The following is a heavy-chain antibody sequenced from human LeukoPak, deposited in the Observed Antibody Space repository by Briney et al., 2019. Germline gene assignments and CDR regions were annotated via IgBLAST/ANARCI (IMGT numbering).Heavy chain of an antibody. V-gene: IGHV3-11*01. CDR1: GFTFSDYY. Sequence: PGGSLRLSCAASGFTFSDYYMSWIRQAPGKGLEWVPYIRGSGSTMYYAASVGGRFTISRDNAKNSLFLQMNSLRAEDTAVYYCARDRGNSDPGDWFDSWGQGTLVTVSS. CDR2: IRGSGSTM. J-gene: IGHJ5*01. D-gene: IGHD4-23*01. CDR3: ARDRGNSDPGDWFDS.